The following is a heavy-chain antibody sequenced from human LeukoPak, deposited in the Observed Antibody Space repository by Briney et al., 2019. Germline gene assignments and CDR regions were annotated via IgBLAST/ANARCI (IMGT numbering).Heavy chain of an antibody. J-gene: IGHJ5*02. CDR3: ARASTPVRSLRGWFDP. D-gene: IGHD2-15*01. CDR1: GGSISSYY. Sequence: SETLSLTCTVSGGSISSYYWSWIRQPPGKGLECIGYIYYSGSTNYNPSLKSRVTISVDTSKNQFSLKLSSVTAADTAVYYCARASTPVRSLRGWFDPWGQGTLVTVSS. V-gene: IGHV4-59*01. CDR2: IYYSGST.